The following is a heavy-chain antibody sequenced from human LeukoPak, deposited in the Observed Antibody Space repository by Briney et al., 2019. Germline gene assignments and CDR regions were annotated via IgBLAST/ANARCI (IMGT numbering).Heavy chain of an antibody. V-gene: IGHV3-30-3*01. CDR2: MSYDGSNK. CDR3: ARDMYYDFWSGYYMDWFDP. Sequence: GGSLRLSCAASGFTFSSYAMHWVRQAPGKGLEWVAVMSYDGSNKYYADSVKGRFTISRDNSKNTLYLQMNSLRAEDTAVYYCARDMYYDFWSGYYMDWFDPWGQGTLVTVSS. CDR1: GFTFSSYA. D-gene: IGHD3-3*01. J-gene: IGHJ5*02.